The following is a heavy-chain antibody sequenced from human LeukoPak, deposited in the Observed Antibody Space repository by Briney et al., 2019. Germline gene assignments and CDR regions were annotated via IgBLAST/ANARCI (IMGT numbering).Heavy chain of an antibody. V-gene: IGHV3-53*01. CDR2: MHSVGTT. CDR1: GFTVNTNY. Sequence: GGSLRLSCAASGFTVNTNYMSWVRQAPGKGLEWVSIMHSVGTTYYADSVKGRFTFSRDNSKNTLYLQMNNLRAEDTAVYYCARGMPAHNMYSYGMGVWGQGTTVAVSS. D-gene: IGHD2-2*01. CDR3: ARGMPAHNMYSYGMGV. J-gene: IGHJ6*02.